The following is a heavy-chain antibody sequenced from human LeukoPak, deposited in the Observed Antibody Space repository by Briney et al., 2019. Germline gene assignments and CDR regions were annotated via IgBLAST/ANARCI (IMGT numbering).Heavy chain of an antibody. CDR3: AKGFLVGHPYSSGWRRVDYYYMDV. J-gene: IGHJ6*03. CDR1: GFTFVSYA. V-gene: IGHV3-23*01. Sequence: PGGSLRLSCAASGFTFVSYAMTWVRQGPGKGLEWISSISNNGGSTFSADSVKGRFTISRDNSKNTLYLQMNRVRAEDTATYYCAKGFLVGHPYSSGWRRVDYYYMDVWGKGTTVTVSS. D-gene: IGHD6-19*01. CDR2: ISNNGGST.